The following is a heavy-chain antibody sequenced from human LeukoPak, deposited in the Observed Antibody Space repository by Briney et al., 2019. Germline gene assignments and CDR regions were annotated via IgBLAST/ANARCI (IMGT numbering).Heavy chain of an antibody. V-gene: IGHV3-23*01. J-gene: IGHJ4*02. D-gene: IGHD7-27*01. CDR1: GFTFSSYA. CDR2: TSGNGVKT. CDR3: AKDGGLWVSAHWGDS. Sequence: PGGSLRLSCAASGFTFSSYALSWVRQAPGKGLEWVSATSGNGVKTYYADSVKGRFTVSRDNSKNTLFLQMNSLRAEDTAVYYCAKDGGLWVSAHWGDSWGRGTLVTVSS.